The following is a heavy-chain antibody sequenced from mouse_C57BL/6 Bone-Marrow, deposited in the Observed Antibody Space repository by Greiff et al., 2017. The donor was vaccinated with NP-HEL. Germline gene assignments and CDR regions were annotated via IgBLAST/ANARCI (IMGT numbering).Heavy chain of an antibody. Sequence: QVQLQQSGPELVKPAASVKISCKASGYAFSSSWMNWVKQRPGKGLVWIGRIYPGDGDTNYNGKFKGTAPLTADKSSSTAYLQLSSLTSEDSAVYFCARSPWGYGSSYEGFAYWGQGPLVTVAA. J-gene: IGHJ3*01. V-gene: IGHV1-82*01. CDR2: IYPGDGDT. CDR1: GYAFSSSW. D-gene: IGHD1-1*01. CDR3: ARSPWGYGSSYEGFAY.